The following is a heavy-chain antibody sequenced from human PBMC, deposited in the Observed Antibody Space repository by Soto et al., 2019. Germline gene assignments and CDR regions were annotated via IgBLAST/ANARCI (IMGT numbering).Heavy chain of an antibody. D-gene: IGHD1-26*01. Sequence: PGESLKISCKGSGYSVTNYWIGWVRQMPGKGLQWMGIIYPGDSDTKYSPSFQGQVTMSADKSISTAYLQLSSLKASDTAVYYCARRDIGTYPNYYYYGMDVWGQGTTVTVSS. CDR1: GYSVTNYW. V-gene: IGHV5-51*01. CDR3: ARRDIGTYPNYYYYGMDV. J-gene: IGHJ6*02. CDR2: IYPGDSDT.